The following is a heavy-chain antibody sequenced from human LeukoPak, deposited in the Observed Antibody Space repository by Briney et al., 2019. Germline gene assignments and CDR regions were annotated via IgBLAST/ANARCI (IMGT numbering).Heavy chain of an antibody. V-gene: IGHV3-30-3*01. CDR3: ARGSPKYYYDSSGYYYGMDV. Sequence: GGSLRLSCAASGFTFSIYAMSWVRQAPGKGLEWVAVISYDGSNKYYADSVKGRFTISRDNSKNTLYLQMNSLRAEDTAVYYCARGSPKYYYDSSGYYYGMDVWGQGTTVTVSS. CDR1: GFTFSIYA. CDR2: ISYDGSNK. J-gene: IGHJ6*02. D-gene: IGHD3-22*01.